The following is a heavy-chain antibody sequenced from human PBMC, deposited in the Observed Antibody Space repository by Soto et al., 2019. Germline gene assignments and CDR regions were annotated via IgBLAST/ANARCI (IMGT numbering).Heavy chain of an antibody. CDR1: GGSIRSSSYY. D-gene: IGHD3-22*01. Sequence: QLQLQESGPGLVKSSETRSLTCTVSGGSIRSSSYYWGWIRQPPGTGLEWIGNIYYSGSTYYNPSLKSRVTMSADTSKNQCSLELNSVTAADTAVYYCAVTSDSSGYTCGYFDYWGQGTLVPVSS. CDR2: IYYSGST. V-gene: IGHV4-39*01. CDR3: AVTSDSSGYTCGYFDY. J-gene: IGHJ4*02.